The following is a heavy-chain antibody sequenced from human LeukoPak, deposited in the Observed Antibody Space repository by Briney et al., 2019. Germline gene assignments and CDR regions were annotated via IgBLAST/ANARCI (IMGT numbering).Heavy chain of an antibody. CDR2: KAYDRRNK. D-gene: IGHD1-26*01. Sequence: GGALRLSCAASGFTLCSYGMHWGRQAPGKGLEWGAVKAYDRRNKDDAESGKVRFTSDRDNSKNTLYMKMNSVRAADTALYDCAKDTEGESYLRNWFDPWGQGTLVTVSS. J-gene: IGHJ5*02. CDR3: AKDTEGESYLRNWFDP. V-gene: IGHV3-30*18. CDR1: GFTLCSYG.